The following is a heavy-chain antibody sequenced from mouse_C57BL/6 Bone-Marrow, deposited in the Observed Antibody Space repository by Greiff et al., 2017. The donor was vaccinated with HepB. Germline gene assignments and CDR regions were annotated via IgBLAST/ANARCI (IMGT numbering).Heavy chain of an antibody. CDR2: IDTSDSYT. CDR3: ARRERYAMDY. Sequence: QVQLQQSGAELVMPGASVKLSCKASGYTFTSYWMHWVKQRPGQGLEWIGEIDTSDSYTNYNQKFKGKSTLTVDKSSSTAYMQLSSLTSEDSAVYYCARRERYAMDYWGQGTSVTVSS. V-gene: IGHV1-69*01. J-gene: IGHJ4*01. CDR1: GYTFTSYW.